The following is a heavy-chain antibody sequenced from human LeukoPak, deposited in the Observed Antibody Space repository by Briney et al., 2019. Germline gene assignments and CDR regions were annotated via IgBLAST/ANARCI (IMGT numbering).Heavy chain of an antibody. CDR3: AATDGYIHRHPLYYLDY. D-gene: IGHD5-24*01. CDR2: IIPIFGTA. V-gene: IGHV1-69*05. J-gene: IGHJ4*02. Sequence: SVKVSCKASGGTFSSYAISWVRQAPGQGLEWMGGIIPIFGTANYAQKFQGRVTVITDDSTNTAYMEVSSLRYDDTAIYYCAATDGYIHRHPLYYLDYWGQGTLVIVSS. CDR1: GGTFSSYA.